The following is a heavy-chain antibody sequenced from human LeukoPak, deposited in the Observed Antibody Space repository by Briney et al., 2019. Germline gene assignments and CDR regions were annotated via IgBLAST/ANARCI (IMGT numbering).Heavy chain of an antibody. V-gene: IGHV3-23*01. J-gene: IGHJ6*02. CDR3: VIDPRTVTTRDYNYYGMDV. Sequence: GVSLRLFYGASVFIFSSYAMSWVRQAPGKGLEWGSVISDSGGSTYYADSVKGRFTISRDNSKNTLYLQMNSLRAEDTAAYHCVIDPRTVTTRDYNYYGMDVWGLGTTVTVSS. D-gene: IGHD4-17*01. CDR1: VFIFSSYA. CDR2: ISDSGGST.